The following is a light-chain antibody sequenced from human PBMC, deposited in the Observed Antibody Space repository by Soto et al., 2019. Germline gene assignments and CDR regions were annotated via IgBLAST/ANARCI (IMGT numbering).Light chain of an antibody. J-gene: IGLJ2*01. CDR2: LEGSGSY. V-gene: IGLV4-60*02. CDR1: SGHSSYI. Sequence: QSVLTQSSSASASLGSSVKLTCTLSSGHSSYIIAWHQQQPGKGPRYLMKLEGSGSYNKGSGVPDRFSGSSSGADRYLTISNLQFEDEADYYCETWDINTHVVFGGGTKLTVL. CDR3: ETWDINTHVV.